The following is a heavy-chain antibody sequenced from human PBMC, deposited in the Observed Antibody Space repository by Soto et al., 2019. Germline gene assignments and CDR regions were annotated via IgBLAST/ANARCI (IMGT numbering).Heavy chain of an antibody. Sequence: LKISCTGSGYAFTSYWIAWVRQMPGKGLEWMGIIYPGDSDTRYSPSFQGQVTISADKSITTAYLQWSSLKASDTAMYYCARGYCTTTICDPWFDPWGQGTLVTSPQ. D-gene: IGHD2-2*01. J-gene: IGHJ5*02. CDR3: ARGYCTTTICDPWFDP. CDR1: GYAFTSYW. V-gene: IGHV5-51*01. CDR2: IYPGDSDT.